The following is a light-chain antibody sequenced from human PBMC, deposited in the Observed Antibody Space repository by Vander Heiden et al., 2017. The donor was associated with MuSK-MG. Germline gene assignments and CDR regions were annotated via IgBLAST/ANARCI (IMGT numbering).Light chain of an antibody. CDR3: SSYAASYKLV. V-gene: IGLV2-8*01. Sequence: SALTQPASASGSPGQSVTISCTGTSSDVGGYNYVSWYQQHPGKAPKLMIYEVTKRPSGVPDRFSGSKSGNTASLTVSGLRAEDEADYYCSSYAASYKLVFGGGTTLTVL. CDR1: SSDVGGYNY. J-gene: IGLJ2*01. CDR2: EVT.